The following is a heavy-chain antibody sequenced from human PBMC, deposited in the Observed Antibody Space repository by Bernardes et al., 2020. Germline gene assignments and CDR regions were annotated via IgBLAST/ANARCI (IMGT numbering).Heavy chain of an antibody. V-gene: IGHV5-51*01. CDR2: ISPGDSGT. J-gene: IGHJ4*02. CDR3: ARHLGGSFISPWGY. CDR1: GYSFNTYW. D-gene: IGHD3-16*01. Sequence: GESLKISCKASGYSFNTYWIGWVRQTPGKGLEWLGIISPGDSGTRYNPSFQGQVTISVDKSVDTAYLQWNSLRASDSAIYYCARHLGGSFISPWGYWGQGTLVSVSS.